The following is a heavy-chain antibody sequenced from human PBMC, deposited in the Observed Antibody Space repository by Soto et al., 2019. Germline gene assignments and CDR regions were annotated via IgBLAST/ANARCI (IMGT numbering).Heavy chain of an antibody. Sequence: QVQLVESGGGVVQPGGSLRLSCAASGFTFRNHAMHWVRQAPGKGLECLSVIAHDGSNAFYRDSVKGRFTVSRDNSKNSLYLHMNSMRSEDTGVYCCARGDREDNLGVVGARAGEYGIDIWGQGTTVTVSS. CDR2: IAHDGSNA. CDR3: ARGDREDNLGVVGARAGEYGIDI. CDR1: GFTFRNHA. J-gene: IGHJ6*02. D-gene: IGHD2-15*01. V-gene: IGHV3-30-3*01.